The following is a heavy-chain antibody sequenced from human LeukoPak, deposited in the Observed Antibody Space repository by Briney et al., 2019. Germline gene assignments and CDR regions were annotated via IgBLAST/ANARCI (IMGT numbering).Heavy chain of an antibody. Sequence: GGSLRLSCAASGFTFSSYGMHWVRQAPGKGLEWVAVISYDGSNKYYADSVKGRFTISRDNSKNTLYLQMNSLRAEDTAVYYCAKDLYYDILTGPHYWGQGTLVTVSS. CDR2: ISYDGSNK. V-gene: IGHV3-30*18. D-gene: IGHD3-9*01. CDR1: GFTFSSYG. J-gene: IGHJ4*02. CDR3: AKDLYYDILTGPHY.